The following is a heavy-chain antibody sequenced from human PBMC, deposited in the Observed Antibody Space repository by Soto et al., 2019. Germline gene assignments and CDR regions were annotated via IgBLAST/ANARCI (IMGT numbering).Heavy chain of an antibody. Sequence: VASVKVSCKASGYTFTSYGISWVRQAPGQGLEWMGWISAYNGNTNYAQKLQGRVTMTTDTSTSTAYMELRSLRSDDTAVYYCARGMGVVPAANPTYGMDVWGQGTTVTVSS. CDR1: GYTFTSYG. D-gene: IGHD2-2*01. CDR3: ARGMGVVPAANPTYGMDV. J-gene: IGHJ6*02. V-gene: IGHV1-18*04. CDR2: ISAYNGNT.